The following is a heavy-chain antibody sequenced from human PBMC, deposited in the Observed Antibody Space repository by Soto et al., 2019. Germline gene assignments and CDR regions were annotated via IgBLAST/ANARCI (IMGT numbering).Heavy chain of an antibody. CDR3: TRSVRGYSYYFDY. J-gene: IGHJ4*02. D-gene: IGHD5-18*01. Sequence: GGSLRLSCTASGFTFGDYAMSWFRQAPGKGLEWVGFIRSKAYGGTTEYAASVKGRFTISRDDSKSIAYLQMNSLKTEDTAVYYCTRSVRGYSYYFDYWGQGTLVTVSS. CDR1: GFTFGDYA. CDR2: IRSKAYGGTT. V-gene: IGHV3-49*03.